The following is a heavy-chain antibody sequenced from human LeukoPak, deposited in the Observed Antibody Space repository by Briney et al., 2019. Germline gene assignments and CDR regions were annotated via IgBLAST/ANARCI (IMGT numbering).Heavy chain of an antibody. CDR1: GGTFSSYA. D-gene: IGHD3-22*01. CDR2: IIPIFGTA. CDR3: ARGPQRDSSGYYFNWFDP. J-gene: IGHJ5*02. V-gene: IGHV1-69*13. Sequence: SVKVSCKASGGTFSSYAISWVRQAPGQGLEWMGGIIPIFGTANYAQKFQGRVTITADESTSTAYMELSSLRSEDTAVYYCARGPQRDSSGYYFNWFDPWGQGTLVTVSS.